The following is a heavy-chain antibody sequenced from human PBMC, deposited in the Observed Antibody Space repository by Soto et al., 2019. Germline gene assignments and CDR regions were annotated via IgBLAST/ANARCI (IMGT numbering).Heavy chain of an antibody. CDR2: ISPISGTP. J-gene: IGHJ4*02. D-gene: IGHD6-25*01. V-gene: IGHV1-69*06. CDR1: GGTFSSYA. Sequence: QVQLVQSGAEVKQPGSSVRVSCKAAGGTFSSYAISWVRQSHGQGLEWMGGISPISGTPNYAQKVQGRVMIIADKTTSTVYMELSSLRCEDTGVYDCARFRGSSGLDNWGQGTLVTVSS. CDR3: ARFRGSSGLDN.